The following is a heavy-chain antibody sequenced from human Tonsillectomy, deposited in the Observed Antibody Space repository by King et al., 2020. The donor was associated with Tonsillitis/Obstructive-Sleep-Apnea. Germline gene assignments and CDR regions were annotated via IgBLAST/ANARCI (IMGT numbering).Heavy chain of an antibody. D-gene: IGHD4-17*01. CDR3: ARAPMTTVTATFDY. CDR1: GFTFSDYY. J-gene: IGHJ4*02. Sequence: QLVQSGGGLVKPGGSLRLSCAASGFTFSDYYMSWIRQAPGKGLEWVSYISSSSSYTNYADSVKGRFTISRDISKNSLYLQKNSLRAEDTAVYYCARAPMTTVTATFDYWGQGTLVTVSS. CDR2: ISSSSSYT. V-gene: IGHV3-11*05.